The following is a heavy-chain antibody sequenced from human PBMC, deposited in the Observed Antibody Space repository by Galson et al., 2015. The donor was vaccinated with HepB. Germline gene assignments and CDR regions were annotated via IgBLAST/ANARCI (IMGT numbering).Heavy chain of an antibody. D-gene: IGHD3-22*01. J-gene: IGHJ3*02. Sequence: SLRLSCAASGFTFSSYAMSWVRQAPGKGLEWVSAISGSGGSTYYADSVKGRFTISRDNSKNTLYLQMNSLRAEDTAVYYCAKDVIITMIVVVTDAFDIWGQGTMVTVSS. CDR2: ISGSGGST. CDR1: GFTFSSYA. V-gene: IGHV3-23*01. CDR3: AKDVIITMIVVVTDAFDI.